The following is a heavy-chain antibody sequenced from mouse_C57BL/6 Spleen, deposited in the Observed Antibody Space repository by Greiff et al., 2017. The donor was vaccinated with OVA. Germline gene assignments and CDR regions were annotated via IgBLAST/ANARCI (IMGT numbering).Heavy chain of an antibody. CDR2: ISYDGSN. CDR1: GYSITSGYY. V-gene: IGHV3-6*01. Sequence: EVQLQQSGPGLVKPSQSLSLTCSVTGYSITSGYYWNWIRQFPGNKLEWMGYISYDGSNNYNPSLKNRISITRDTSKNQFFLKLNSVTTEDTATYYCARDERRGLDYWGQGTTLTVSS. J-gene: IGHJ2*01. CDR3: ARDERRGLDY.